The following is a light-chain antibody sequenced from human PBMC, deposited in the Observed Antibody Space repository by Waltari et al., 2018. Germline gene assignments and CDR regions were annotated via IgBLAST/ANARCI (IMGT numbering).Light chain of an antibody. V-gene: IGKV3-20*01. CDR3: QQYGSSLTWT. J-gene: IGKJ1*01. CDR1: QSVSSSY. Sequence: EIVLTQFPGTLSFSPGERATLSCRASQSVSSSYLAWYQQKPGQAPTLLIYGACSRATGIPDRFSGSGSGTDFTLTISRLEPEDFAVYYCQQYGSSLTWTFGQGTKVEIK. CDR2: GAC.